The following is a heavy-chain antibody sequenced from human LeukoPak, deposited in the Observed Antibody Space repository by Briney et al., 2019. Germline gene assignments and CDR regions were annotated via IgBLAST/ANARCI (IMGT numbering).Heavy chain of an antibody. J-gene: IGHJ4*02. CDR2: INPSGGGT. Sequence: GASVKVSCKASRYSFTNYYIHWVRQAPGQGLESVGIINPSGGGTTYPQKFQGRVTMTRDTSTSTVYMELSSLRSEDTAVYYCARVPYCFNGICYTHYYFDYWGQGTLVTVSS. CDR3: ARVPYCFNGICYTHYYFDY. CDR1: RYSFTNYY. D-gene: IGHD2-8*01. V-gene: IGHV1-46*01.